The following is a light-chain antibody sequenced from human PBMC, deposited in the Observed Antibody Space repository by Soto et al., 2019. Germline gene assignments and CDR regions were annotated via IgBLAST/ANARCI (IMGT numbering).Light chain of an antibody. Sequence: QSVLTQPASVSGSPGQSITISCTGTSSDVGGYNYDSWYQQHPGKAPKLMIYDVSNRPSGVSNRFSGSKSGNTASLTISGLQAEDEADYYCSSYTSSSTLEGVFGGGTKLTVL. V-gene: IGLV2-14*01. CDR1: SSDVGGYNY. J-gene: IGLJ2*01. CDR2: DVS. CDR3: SSYTSSSTLEGV.